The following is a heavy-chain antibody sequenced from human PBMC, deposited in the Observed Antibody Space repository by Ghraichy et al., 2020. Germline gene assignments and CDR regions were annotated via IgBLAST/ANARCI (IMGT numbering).Heavy chain of an antibody. D-gene: IGHD6-19*01. CDR3: ARDLSLSSGWENYYYYYGMDV. CDR2: ISSSSSYI. CDR1: GFTFSSYS. J-gene: IGHJ6*02. Sequence: GGSLRLSCAASGFTFSSYSMNWVRQAPGKGLEWVSSISSSSSYIYYADSVKGRFTISRDNAKNSLYLQMNSLRAEDTAVYYCARDLSLSSGWENYYYYYGMDVWGQGTTVTVSS. V-gene: IGHV3-21*01.